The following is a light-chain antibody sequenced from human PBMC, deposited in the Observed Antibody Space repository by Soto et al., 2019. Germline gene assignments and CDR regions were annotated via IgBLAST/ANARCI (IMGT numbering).Light chain of an antibody. CDR3: SSYAGSKNLV. Sequence: QSALTQPPSASGSPGQSVTISCTGTSSDVGGYNDVSWYQQHPGKAPKLMIYEVSKRPSGVPDRFSGSKSGNTASLTVSGLQAEDEADYYCSSYAGSKNLVFGGGTQLTVL. J-gene: IGLJ2*01. CDR1: SSDVGGYND. CDR2: EVS. V-gene: IGLV2-8*01.